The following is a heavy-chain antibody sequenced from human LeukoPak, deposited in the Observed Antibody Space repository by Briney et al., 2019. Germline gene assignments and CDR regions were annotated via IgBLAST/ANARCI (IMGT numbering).Heavy chain of an antibody. J-gene: IGHJ6*02. CDR1: GFTFSSYA. D-gene: IGHD1-14*01. CDR3: AKDPEGARRGGYYYGMDV. V-gene: IGHV3-23*01. Sequence: GGSLRLSCAVSGFTFSSYAMSWVRQAPGKGLEWVSAISGSGGSTYYADSVKGRFTISRDNSKNTLYLQMNSLRAEDTAVYYCAKDPEGARRGGYYYGMDVWGQGTTVTVSS. CDR2: ISGSGGST.